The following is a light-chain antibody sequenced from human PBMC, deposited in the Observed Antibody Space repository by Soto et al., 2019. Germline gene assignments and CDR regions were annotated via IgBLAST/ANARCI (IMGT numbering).Light chain of an antibody. V-gene: IGKV3-15*01. CDR1: QSISSN. J-gene: IGKJ4*01. CDR2: DAS. CDR3: QQFHNWPLS. Sequence: EIVMTQSPATLSVSPGERATLSCRAIQSISSNLAWYQQKPGQAPRLLIDDASTRAAGIPARFNGGGSGTEFTLTISSLQSEDFALYYCQQFHNWPLSFGGGTKVDIK.